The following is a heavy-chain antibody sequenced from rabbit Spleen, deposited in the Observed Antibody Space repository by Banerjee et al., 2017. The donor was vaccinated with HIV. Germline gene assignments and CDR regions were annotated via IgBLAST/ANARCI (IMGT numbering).Heavy chain of an antibody. CDR1: GFSFSYSDY. V-gene: IGHV1S40*01. D-gene: IGHD8-1*01. Sequence: QSLEESGGDLVKPEASLTLTCTASGFSFSYSDYMCWVRQPPGKGPEWIACIGAGVSYTTYYATWANGRFTISSHNAQNTLYLQLNSLTAADTATYFCARDAGNSYLSYFNLWGQGTLVTVS. CDR2: IGAGVSYTT. J-gene: IGHJ4*01. CDR3: ARDAGNSYLSYFNL.